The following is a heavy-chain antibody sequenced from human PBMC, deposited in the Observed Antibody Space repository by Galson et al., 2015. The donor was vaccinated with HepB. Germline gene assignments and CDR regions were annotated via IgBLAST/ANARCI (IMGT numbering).Heavy chain of an antibody. J-gene: IGHJ3*02. V-gene: IGHV1-69*13. CDR3: ARVAVVPAAIFRLGNAFDI. CDR1: GGTFSSYA. Sequence: SVKVSCKASGGTFSSYAISWVRQAPGQGLEWMGGIIPIFGTANYAQKFQGRVTITADESTSTAYMELSSLRSEDTAVYYCARVAVVPAAIFRLGNAFDIWGQGTMVTVSS. D-gene: IGHD2-2*01. CDR2: IIPIFGTA.